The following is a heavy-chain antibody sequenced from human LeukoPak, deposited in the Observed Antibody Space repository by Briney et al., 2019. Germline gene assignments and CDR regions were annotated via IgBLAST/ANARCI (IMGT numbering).Heavy chain of an antibody. CDR1: GGSISSYY. D-gene: IGHD2-2*01. CDR3: ARGGDCSSTSCYRWSNWFDP. Sequence: SETLSLTCTVSGGSISSYYWSWIRQPPGKGLEWIGEINHSGSTNYNPSLKSRVTISVDTSKNQFSLKLSSVTAADTAVYYCARGGDCSSTSCYRWSNWFDPWGQGTLVTVSS. V-gene: IGHV4-34*01. CDR2: INHSGST. J-gene: IGHJ5*02.